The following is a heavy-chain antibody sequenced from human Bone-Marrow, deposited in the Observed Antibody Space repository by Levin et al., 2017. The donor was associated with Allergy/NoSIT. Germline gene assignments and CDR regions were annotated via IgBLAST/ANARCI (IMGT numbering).Heavy chain of an antibody. Sequence: QAGGSLRLSCVASGFTFSTYVMSWVRQVPGEGLEWVSGISTSGATTYYADSVKGRFTISRDNSKNTLFLEMNSLRAEDPAVYYCAGTSPYYYGLDVWGQGTTVTVSS. J-gene: IGHJ6*02. D-gene: IGHD6-6*01. CDR2: ISTSGATT. CDR3: AGTSPYYYGLDV. CDR1: GFTFSTYV. V-gene: IGHV3-23*01.